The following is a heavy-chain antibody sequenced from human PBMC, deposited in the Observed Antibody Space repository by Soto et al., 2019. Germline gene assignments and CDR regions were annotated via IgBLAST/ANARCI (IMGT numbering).Heavy chain of an antibody. CDR3: ARDQTGGYYYDSSGMDV. V-gene: IGHV4-39*02. D-gene: IGHD3-22*01. Sequence: SETLSLTCTVSGGSISSSSYYWGWIRQPPGKGLEWIGSIYYSGSTYYNPSLKSRVTISVDTSKNQFSLKLSSVTAADTAVYYCARDQTGGYYYDSSGMDVWGQGTTVTVSS. CDR1: GGSISSSSYY. J-gene: IGHJ6*02. CDR2: IYYSGST.